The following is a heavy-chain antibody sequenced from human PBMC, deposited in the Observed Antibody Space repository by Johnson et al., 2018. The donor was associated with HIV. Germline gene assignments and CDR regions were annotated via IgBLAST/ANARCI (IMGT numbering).Heavy chain of an antibody. CDR3: AKARSLLDYGGLDAFDI. CDR2: MSFDGSNK. Sequence: QVPLVESGGGVVQPGRSLRLSCAASGFSFSSYAMHWVRQAPGKGLEWVALMSFDGSNKYYADSVKGRFTISRDNSKNTLYLQMNSLRTEDTAVYYCAKARSLLDYGGLDAFDIWGQVTLVIVSS. V-gene: IGHV3-30*04. D-gene: IGHD4-23*01. CDR1: GFSFSSYA. J-gene: IGHJ3*02.